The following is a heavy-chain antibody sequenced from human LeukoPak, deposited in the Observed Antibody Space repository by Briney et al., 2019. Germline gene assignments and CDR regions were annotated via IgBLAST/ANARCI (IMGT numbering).Heavy chain of an antibody. Sequence: GGSLRLSCAASGFTFSSNWMHWVRHAPGKGLVWVSRINEDGSTTNYADSVKGRSTIFRDNAKNTLYLQMNSLRAEDTAVYYCVRDLGGRSGHWGQGTLVTVSS. CDR3: VRDLGGRSGH. CDR1: GFTFSSNW. J-gene: IGHJ4*02. CDR2: INEDGSTT. V-gene: IGHV3-74*01. D-gene: IGHD1-26*01.